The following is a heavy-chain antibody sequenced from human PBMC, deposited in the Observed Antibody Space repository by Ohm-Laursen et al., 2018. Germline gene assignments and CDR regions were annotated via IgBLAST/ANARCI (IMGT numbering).Heavy chain of an antibody. CDR1: GGSISNYF. CDR3: ARSECSGGTCYFDY. Sequence: GTLSLTCTVSGGSISNYFWSWIRQPPGKGLEWIGYIYDSGSTNYNPSLKSRVSILVDTSKNQFSLKLSSVTTADTAVYFCARSECSGGTCYFDYWGQGTLVTVSS. J-gene: IGHJ4*02. CDR2: IYDSGST. V-gene: IGHV4-59*01. D-gene: IGHD2-15*01.